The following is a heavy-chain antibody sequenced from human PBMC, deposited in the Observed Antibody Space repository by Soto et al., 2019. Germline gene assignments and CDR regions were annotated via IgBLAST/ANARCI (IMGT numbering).Heavy chain of an antibody. J-gene: IGHJ6*03. V-gene: IGHV4-4*02. Sequence: SETLSLTCAVSGGSVSDDSWWSWVRQPPGKGLEWIGEVYHDGRTSYKPSLKSRVTISVDKSKNHLSLELTSVTAADTAVYYCARNVVFYRDVWGKGTRVTVSS. CDR2: VYHDGRT. CDR3: ARNVVFYRDV. CDR1: GGSVSDDSW. D-gene: IGHD2-21*01.